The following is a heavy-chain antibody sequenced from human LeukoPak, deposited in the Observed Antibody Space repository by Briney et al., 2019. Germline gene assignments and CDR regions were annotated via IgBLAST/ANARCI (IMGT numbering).Heavy chain of an antibody. Sequence: GSSVKVSCKASGGTFSSYAISWVRQAPGQGLEWMGGIIPIFGTANYAQKFQGRVTITADESTSTAYMELSSLRSEDTAVYYCARDLRAAGSSVRYYFDYWGQGTLVTVSS. CDR1: GGTFSSYA. V-gene: IGHV1-69*01. D-gene: IGHD6-6*01. J-gene: IGHJ4*02. CDR2: IIPIFGTA. CDR3: ARDLRAAGSSVRYYFDY.